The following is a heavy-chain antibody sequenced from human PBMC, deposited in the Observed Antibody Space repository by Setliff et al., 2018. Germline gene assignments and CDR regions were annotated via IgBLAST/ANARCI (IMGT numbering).Heavy chain of an antibody. CDR1: GGSISGRLYY. CDR3: ARVSMLAAAGYYSYYYDMDV. D-gene: IGHD6-13*01. J-gene: IGHJ6*01. CDR2: IYYSGST. V-gene: IGHV4-39*07. Sequence: PSETLSLTCTVSGGSISGRLYYWGWIRQPPGKGLEWIGTIYYSGSTYYNPSLKGRVTISVDTSKNQFSLKLSSVTAADTAVYYCARVSMLAAAGYYSYYYDMDVWGQGTTVTVSS.